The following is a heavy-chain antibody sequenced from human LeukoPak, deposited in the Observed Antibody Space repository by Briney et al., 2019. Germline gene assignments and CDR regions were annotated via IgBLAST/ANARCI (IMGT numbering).Heavy chain of an antibody. Sequence: PSETPSLTCTVSGGSINNYYWSWIRQPPGKGLEWIGYMYNSGSTNYNPSLKSRVTISVDTSKNQFSLKLSSVTAADTAVYYCARGGSGYDSFYYYGMDVWGQGTTVTVSS. V-gene: IGHV4-59*01. D-gene: IGHD5-12*01. CDR2: MYNSGST. CDR3: ARGGSGYDSFYYYGMDV. J-gene: IGHJ6*02. CDR1: GGSINNYY.